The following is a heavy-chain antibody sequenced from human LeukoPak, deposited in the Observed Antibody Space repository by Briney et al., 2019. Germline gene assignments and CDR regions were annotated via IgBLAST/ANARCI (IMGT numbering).Heavy chain of an antibody. CDR1: GGTFSSYA. J-gene: IGHJ3*02. V-gene: IGHV1-69*05. CDR2: SIPIFGTA. CDR3: ARDRKVAARQGAFDI. Sequence: SVKVSCKASGGTFSSYAISWVRQAPGQGLEWMGGSIPIFGTANYAQKFQGRVTITTDESTSTAYMELSSLRSEDTAVYYCARDRKVAARQGAFDIWGQGTMVTVSS. D-gene: IGHD6-6*01.